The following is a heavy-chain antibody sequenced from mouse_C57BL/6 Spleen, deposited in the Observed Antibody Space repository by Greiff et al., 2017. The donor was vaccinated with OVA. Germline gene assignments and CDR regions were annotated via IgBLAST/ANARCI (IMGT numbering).Heavy chain of an antibody. CDR2: INPGSGGT. V-gene: IGHV1-54*01. J-gene: IGHJ1*03. D-gene: IGHD4-1*01. CDR3: ARRWDVRYFDV. CDR1: GYAFTNYL. Sequence: QVQLQQSGAELVRPGTSVKVSCKASGYAFTNYLIEWVKQRPGQGLEWIGVINPGSGGTNYNEKFKGKATLTADKSSSTAYMQLSSLTSEDSAVYFCARRWDVRYFDVWGTGTTVTVSS.